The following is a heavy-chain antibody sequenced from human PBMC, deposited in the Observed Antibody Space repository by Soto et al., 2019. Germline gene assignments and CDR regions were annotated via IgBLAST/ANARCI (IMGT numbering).Heavy chain of an antibody. D-gene: IGHD2-2*01. CDR2: ISAYNGNT. J-gene: IGHJ3*02. V-gene: IGHV1-18*04. Sequence: ASVKVSCKASGYTFTSYGISWVRQAPGQGLEWMGWISAYNGNTNYAQKLQGRVTMTTDTSTSTAYMELRSLRSDDTAVYYCARSYIVVVTDAVGGDDDFDIWGQGTMVTVSS. CDR1: GYTFTSYG. CDR3: ARSYIVVVTDAVGGDDDFDI.